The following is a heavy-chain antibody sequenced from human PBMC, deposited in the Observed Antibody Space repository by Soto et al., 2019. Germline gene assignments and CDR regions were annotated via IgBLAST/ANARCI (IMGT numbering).Heavy chain of an antibody. V-gene: IGHV4-39*01. J-gene: IGHJ4*01. CDR3: ASGADTVRTPFDY. D-gene: IGHD5-18*01. CDR2: IYYIGNT. Sequence: PSETLSLTCTVSGGSISTRSSYWGWIRQPPGKGLEWIGSIYYIGNTYYNPSLKSRVAVSVDSSKSQFSLKVKSVTAADSAVYFCASGADTVRTPFDYWGQGASVTSSS. CDR1: GGSISTRSSY.